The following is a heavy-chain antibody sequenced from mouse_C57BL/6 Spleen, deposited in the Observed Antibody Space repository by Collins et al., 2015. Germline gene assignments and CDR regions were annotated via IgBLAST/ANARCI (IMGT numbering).Heavy chain of an antibody. J-gene: IGHJ2*01. D-gene: IGHD1-1*01. CDR3: ARSRGLFITTVGTGY. CDR1: GYAFTNYL. Sequence: QVQLQQSGAELVRPGTSVKVSCKASGYAFTNYLIEWVKQRPGQGLEWIGVINPGSGGTNYNEKFKGKATLTADKSSSTAYMQLSSLTSDDSAVYFCARSRGLFITTVGTGYWGQGTTLTVSS. CDR2: INPGSGGT. V-gene: IGHV1-54*01.